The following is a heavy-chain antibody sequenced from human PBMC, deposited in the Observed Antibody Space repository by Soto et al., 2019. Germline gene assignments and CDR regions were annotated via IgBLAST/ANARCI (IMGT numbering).Heavy chain of an antibody. J-gene: IGHJ4*02. CDR1: GYSFTSYW. Sequence: PGESLKISCKGSGYSFTSYWIGWVRQMPGKGLEWMGIIYPGDSDTRYSPSFQGQVTISADKSISTAYLQWSSLKASDTATYYCARYDSSGYYLVPGAVDYWGQGTLVTVSS. CDR3: ARYDSSGYYLVPGAVDY. D-gene: IGHD3-22*01. CDR2: IYPGDSDT. V-gene: IGHV5-51*01.